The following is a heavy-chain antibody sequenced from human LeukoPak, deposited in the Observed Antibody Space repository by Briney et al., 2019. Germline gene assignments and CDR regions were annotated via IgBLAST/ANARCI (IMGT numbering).Heavy chain of an antibody. CDR1: GFTFSSYG. Sequence: GRSLRLSCAASGFTFSSYGMHWVRQAPGKGLEWVAVIWYDGSNKYYADSVKGRFTISRDNSKNTLYLQMNSLRAEDTAVYYCAGVGSDYDFWSGSFDYWGQGTLVTVSS. CDR2: IWYDGSNK. J-gene: IGHJ4*02. CDR3: AGVGSDYDFWSGSFDY. D-gene: IGHD3-3*01. V-gene: IGHV3-33*01.